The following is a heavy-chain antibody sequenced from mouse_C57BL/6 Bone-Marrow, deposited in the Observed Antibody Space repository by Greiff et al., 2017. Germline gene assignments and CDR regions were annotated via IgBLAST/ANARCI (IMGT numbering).Heavy chain of an antibody. CDR3: ARGNLRAMDY. J-gene: IGHJ4*01. CDR1: GYAFSSYW. V-gene: IGHV1-80*01. CDR2: IYPGDGDT. D-gene: IGHD2-12*01. Sequence: QVQLQQSGAELVKPGASVKISCKASGYAFSSYWMNWVKQRPGKGLEWIGQIYPGDGDTTYNGKFKGKATLTADQSSSTAYMQLSSLTSEDSAVYFCARGNLRAMDYWGQGTSVTVSS.